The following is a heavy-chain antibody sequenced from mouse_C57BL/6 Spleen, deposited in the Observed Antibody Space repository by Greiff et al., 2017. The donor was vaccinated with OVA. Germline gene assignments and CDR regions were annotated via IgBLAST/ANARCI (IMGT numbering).Heavy chain of an antibody. D-gene: IGHD1-1*02. CDR2: IYPGSGST. Sequence: QVQLQQPGAELVKPGASVKMSCKASGYTFTSYWITWVKQRPGQGLEWIGGIYPGSGSTNYNEKFKGKATLTADTSSSTAYMQLSSLTSEDSAVYYCARGGREYYAMDYWGQGTSVTVSS. J-gene: IGHJ4*01. CDR1: GYTFTSYW. CDR3: ARGGREYYAMDY. V-gene: IGHV1-55*01.